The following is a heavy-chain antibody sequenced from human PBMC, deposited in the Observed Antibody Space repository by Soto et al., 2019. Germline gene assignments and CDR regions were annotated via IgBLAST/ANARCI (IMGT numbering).Heavy chain of an antibody. J-gene: IGHJ4*02. D-gene: IGHD5-18*01. CDR2: ISSNGGST. CDR1: GFTFSSYA. Sequence: GGSLRLSCAASGFTFSSYAMHWVRQAPGKGLEYVSTISSNGGSTYYANSVKGRFTISRDNSKNTLYLQMGSLRAEDTAVYYCAIDQPGYSYGYGLGYWGQGTLVTVSA. V-gene: IGHV3-64*01. CDR3: AIDQPGYSYGYGLGY.